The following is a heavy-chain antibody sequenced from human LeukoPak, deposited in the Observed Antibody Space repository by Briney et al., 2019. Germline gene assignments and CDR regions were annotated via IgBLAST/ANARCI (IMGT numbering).Heavy chain of an antibody. CDR1: GYTFTSYG. Sequence: ASVKVSCKASGYTFTSYGISWVRQAPGQGLEWMGWISAYNGNTNYAQKLQGRVTMTTDTPTSTAYMELRSLRSDDTAVYYCARGVNYYDRYYFDYWGQGTLVTVSS. V-gene: IGHV1-18*01. CDR2: ISAYNGNT. CDR3: ARGVNYYDRYYFDY. D-gene: IGHD3-10*02. J-gene: IGHJ4*02.